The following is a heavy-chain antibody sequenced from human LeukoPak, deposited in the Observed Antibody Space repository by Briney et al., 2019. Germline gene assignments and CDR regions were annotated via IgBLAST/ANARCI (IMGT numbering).Heavy chain of an antibody. D-gene: IGHD3-3*01. CDR3: VRAFWLGFHFDS. Sequence: PSETLSLTCTVSGDSIRSVDYYWSWIRQPPGKGLEWIGYIHYSGSTSYIPSLESRVTISLDTSKNQYSLKLISMTAADTAVYYCVRAFWLGFHFDSWGQGTLVTVSS. J-gene: IGHJ4*02. CDR1: GDSIRSVDYY. CDR2: IHYSGST. V-gene: IGHV4-30-4*01.